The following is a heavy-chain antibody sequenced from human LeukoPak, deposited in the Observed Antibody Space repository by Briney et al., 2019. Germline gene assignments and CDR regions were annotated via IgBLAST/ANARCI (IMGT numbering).Heavy chain of an antibody. J-gene: IGHJ4*02. V-gene: IGHV3-11*01. CDR2: ISVGGGSK. CDR3: VRPARLFEY. Sequence: GGSLRLSCVASGFTFSDHYMTWIRQAPGRGLECLSYISVGGGSKYYAASVKGRFTFFRDNAKNLLYWQMRSLRAVHPAMYYCVRPARLFEYWGRGTLVTVSS. CDR1: GFTFSDHY.